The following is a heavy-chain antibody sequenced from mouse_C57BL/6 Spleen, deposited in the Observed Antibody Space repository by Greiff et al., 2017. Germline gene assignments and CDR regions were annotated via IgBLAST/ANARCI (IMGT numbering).Heavy chain of an antibody. CDR2: IDPNSGGT. V-gene: IGHV1-72*01. CDR3: ARGRGSNYFYFDY. D-gene: IGHD2-5*01. CDR1: GYTFTSYW. J-gene: IGHJ2*01. Sequence: VQLQQPGAELVKPGASVKLSCKASGYTFTSYWMHWVKQRPGRGLEWIGRIDPNSGGTKYNEQVKSKATLTVDKPSSTAYMQLSSLTSADSAVYYCARGRGSNYFYFDYWGQGTTLTVSS.